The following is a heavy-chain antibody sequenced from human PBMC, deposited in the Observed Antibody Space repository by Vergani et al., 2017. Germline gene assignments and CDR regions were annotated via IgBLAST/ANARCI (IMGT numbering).Heavy chain of an antibody. CDR1: GFTSSYYG. V-gene: IGHV3-30*03. CDR2: ISSDGTQK. Sequence: QVHLVESGGGVVQPGRSLRLSCVVSGFTSSYYGMHWVRQAPGKGLEWVAVISSDGTQKYYADSVKGRFTISRDNSKSTLYLQMNSLRTEDTAVYYWATKRCVTPGCQIGYFREWGQGTLVTVSS. D-gene: IGHD6-13*01. CDR3: ATKRCVTPGCQIGYFRE. J-gene: IGHJ1*01.